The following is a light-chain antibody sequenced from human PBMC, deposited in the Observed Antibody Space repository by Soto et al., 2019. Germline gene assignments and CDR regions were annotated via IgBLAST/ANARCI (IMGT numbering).Light chain of an antibody. J-gene: IGKJ4*01. Sequence: EIVLTQSPGTLSLSPGERATLSCRASQSVTTSYLAWYQQKPGQAPRLLIYGAVTRATDIPARFSGGGSETEFTLTISSLQSEDFAVYYCQQYNQWPPLTFGGGTKVEIK. V-gene: IGKV3-15*01. CDR1: QSVTTSY. CDR3: QQYNQWPPLT. CDR2: GAV.